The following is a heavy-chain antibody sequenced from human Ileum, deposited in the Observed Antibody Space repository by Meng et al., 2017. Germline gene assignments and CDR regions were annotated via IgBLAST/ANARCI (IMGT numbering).Heavy chain of an antibody. CDR3: VRGVNKYYYGMDV. Sequence: GESLKISCAASGFTFSSYWMHWVRQAPGKGLVWVSRINSDGSSTSYADSVKGRFTISRDNAKNTLYLQMNSLRAEDTAVHYCVRGVNKYYYGMDVWGQGTTVTVSS. V-gene: IGHV3-74*01. CDR2: INSDGSST. CDR1: GFTFSSYW. D-gene: IGHD3-10*01. J-gene: IGHJ6*02.